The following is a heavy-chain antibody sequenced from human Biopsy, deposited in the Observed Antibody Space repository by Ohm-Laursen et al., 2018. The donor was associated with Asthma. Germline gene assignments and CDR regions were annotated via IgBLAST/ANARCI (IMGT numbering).Heavy chain of an antibody. CDR1: GYSLTDLS. J-gene: IGHJ6*02. Sequence: GSSVKVSCKISGYSLTDLSMHWVRQAPGQGLEWLGGIMTVFGTTNYAQKFQGRVTITADESTSTAYMEVTSLRFEDTAIYYCARCQVGYSSGWSLLLKKIYYSGMDVWGQGTAVTVSS. V-gene: IGHV1-69*01. D-gene: IGHD6-19*01. CDR2: IMTVFGTT. CDR3: ARCQVGYSSGWSLLLKKIYYSGMDV.